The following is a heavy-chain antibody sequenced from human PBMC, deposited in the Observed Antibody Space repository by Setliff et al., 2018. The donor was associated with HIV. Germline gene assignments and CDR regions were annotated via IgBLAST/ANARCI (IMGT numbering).Heavy chain of an antibody. CDR1: GGSINSTSYY. J-gene: IGHJ6*02. Sequence: PSETLSLTCTVSGGSINSTSYYWGWIRQPPGNGLEWIGSIYHTGSTYYKPSLKSRVTISVDTSKNQFSLRLSSVAAGDTAVYYCARSIVPVIVIRGDAGMDVWGPGTTVTVSS. CDR2: IYHTGST. CDR3: ARSIVPVIVIRGDAGMDV. V-gene: IGHV4-39*01. D-gene: IGHD3-10*01.